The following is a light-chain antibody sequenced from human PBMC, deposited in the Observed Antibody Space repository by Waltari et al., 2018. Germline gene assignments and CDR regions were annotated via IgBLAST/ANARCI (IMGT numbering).Light chain of an antibody. CDR1: SGDVGDFTS. V-gene: IGLV2-11*01. Sequence: QSALTQPRPVSGSPGQSVTISCTGSSGDVGDFTSVSWYQQHPGKAPKTLIYDVTKRPSGVPDRFSGSRSADTASLTISGLQAEDEADYYCCSYGGSYTLVVFGGGTKLTVL. CDR2: DVT. J-gene: IGLJ2*01. CDR3: CSYGGSYTLVV.